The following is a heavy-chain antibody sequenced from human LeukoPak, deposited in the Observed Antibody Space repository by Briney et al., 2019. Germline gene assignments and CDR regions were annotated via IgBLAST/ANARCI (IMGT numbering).Heavy chain of an antibody. CDR1: GFTFSSYS. V-gene: IGHV3-21*01. J-gene: IGHJ6*03. Sequence: GGSLRLSCAASGFTFSSYSMNWVRQAPGKGLEWVSSISSSSSYIYYADSVKGRFTISRDNAKNSLYLQMNSLRAEDTAVYYCAKDPYCSGGSCYSGGYYYYMDVWGKGTTVTISS. D-gene: IGHD2-15*01. CDR2: ISSSSSYI. CDR3: AKDPYCSGGSCYSGGYYYYMDV.